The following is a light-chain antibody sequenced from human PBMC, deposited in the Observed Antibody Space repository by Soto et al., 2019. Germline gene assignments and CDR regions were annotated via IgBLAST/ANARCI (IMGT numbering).Light chain of an antibody. J-gene: IGKJ1*01. Sequence: DIQMTQSPSSLSAFVGDRVTITCRASLTISSYLNWYQQTSGKAPKLLISAASSLESGVPPRFSGSGSGTDFTLTITSLQPEDFATYYCQQSHSIPWTFGQGTKGDIK. CDR2: AAS. V-gene: IGKV1-39*01. CDR1: LTISSY. CDR3: QQSHSIPWT.